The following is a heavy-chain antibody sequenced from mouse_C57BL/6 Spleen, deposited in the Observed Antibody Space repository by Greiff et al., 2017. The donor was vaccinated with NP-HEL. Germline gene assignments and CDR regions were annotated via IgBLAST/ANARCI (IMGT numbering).Heavy chain of an antibody. Sequence: EVKLLESGPGLVKPSQSLSLTCTVTGYSITSGYDWNWIRQFPGNKLEWMGYISYDGSNNYNPSLKNRISITRDTSKNQIFLKLNAVTTEDTATYYCAREGITTVVGDYSGQGTTLTVSS. V-gene: IGHV3-6*01. J-gene: IGHJ2*01. CDR1: GYSITSGYD. D-gene: IGHD1-1*01. CDR2: ISYDGSN. CDR3: AREGITTVVGDY.